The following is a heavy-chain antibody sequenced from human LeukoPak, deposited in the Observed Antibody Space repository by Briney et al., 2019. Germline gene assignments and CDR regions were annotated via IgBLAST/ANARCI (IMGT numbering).Heavy chain of an antibody. CDR2: IWYDASNK. Sequence: GGSLRLSCAASEFTFSSFGMHWVRQAPGKGLEWVAVIWYDASNKYYADSVKGRFTISRDNSKNTLYLQMNSLRDDDTAVYYCVRGVGVSRFNYLDPWGQGTLVIVSS. D-gene: IGHD1-7*01. CDR1: EFTFSSFG. J-gene: IGHJ5*02. V-gene: IGHV3-33*01. CDR3: VRGVGVSRFNYLDP.